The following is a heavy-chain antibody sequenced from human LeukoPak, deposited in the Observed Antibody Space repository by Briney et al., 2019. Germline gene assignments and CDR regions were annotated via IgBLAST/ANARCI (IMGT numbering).Heavy chain of an antibody. CDR2: ISSSSSYI. D-gene: IGHD7-27*01. J-gene: IGHJ3*02. Sequence: GGSLRLSCAASGFTFSSYSMNWARQAPGKGLEWVSSISSSSSYIYYADSVKGRFTISRDNAKNSLYLQMNSLRAEDTAVYYCARDDRAGDAAFDIWGQGTMVTVSS. CDR1: GFTFSSYS. V-gene: IGHV3-21*01. CDR3: ARDDRAGDAAFDI.